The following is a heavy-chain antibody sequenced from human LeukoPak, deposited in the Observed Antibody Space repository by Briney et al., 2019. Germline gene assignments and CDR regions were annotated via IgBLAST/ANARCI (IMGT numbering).Heavy chain of an antibody. CDR3: ARSQVGYSLDY. D-gene: IGHD3-22*01. CDR1: GGSISSGGYY. Sequence: PSQTLSLTCTVSGGSISSGGYYWSWIRQHPGKGLEWIGYIYYSGSTYYNPSLKSRVTISVDTSKNQFSLKLSSVPAADTAVYYFARSQVGYSLDYWGQGTLVTVSS. CDR2: IYYSGST. V-gene: IGHV4-31*03. J-gene: IGHJ4*02.